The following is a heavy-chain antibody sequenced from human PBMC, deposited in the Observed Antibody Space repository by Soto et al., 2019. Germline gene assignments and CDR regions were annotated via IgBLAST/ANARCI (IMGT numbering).Heavy chain of an antibody. CDR3: ARDPPERRFLDLGWFDH. CDR1: GGTFSSYA. J-gene: IGHJ5*02. Sequence: QVQLVQSGAEVKKPGSSVKVSCKASGGTFSSYAISWVRQAPGQGLEWMGGIIPIFGTANYAQKFQGRVMITADKSTSTAYMELGSLRSDNTAVYSCARDPPERRFLDLGWFDHWGQGTLVTVSS. V-gene: IGHV1-69*06. CDR2: IIPIFGTA. D-gene: IGHD3-3*01.